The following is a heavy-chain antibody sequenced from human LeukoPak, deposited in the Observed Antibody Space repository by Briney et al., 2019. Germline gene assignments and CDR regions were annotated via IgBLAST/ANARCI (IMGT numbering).Heavy chain of an antibody. V-gene: IGHV3-48*03. CDR3: ARMRRDLAKGDYFYYYYMDV. J-gene: IGHJ6*03. Sequence: GGSLRLSCAASGFTFSSYEMNWVRQAPGKGLEWVSYISSSGSTIYYADSVKGRFTISRDNANNSLDLQMNSLRAEDTAVYYCARMRRDLAKGDYFYYYYMDVWGKGTTVTVSS. CDR2: ISSSGSTI. CDR1: GFTFSSYE.